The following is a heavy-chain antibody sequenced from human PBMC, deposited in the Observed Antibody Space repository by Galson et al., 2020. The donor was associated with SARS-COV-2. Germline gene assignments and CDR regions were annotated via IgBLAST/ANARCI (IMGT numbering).Heavy chain of an antibody. CDR3: ATVLLSGSYYGEYYFDY. D-gene: IGHD1-26*01. J-gene: IGHJ4*02. CDR1: GYTLPELS. Sequence: ASVTVSCKVSGYTLPELSMHWVRQAPGKGLEWMGGFDPEDGETIYAQKFQGRVTMTEDTSTDTAYMELSSLRSEDTAVYYCATVLLSGSYYGEYYFDYWGQGTLVTVSS. V-gene: IGHV1-24*01. CDR2: FDPEDGET.